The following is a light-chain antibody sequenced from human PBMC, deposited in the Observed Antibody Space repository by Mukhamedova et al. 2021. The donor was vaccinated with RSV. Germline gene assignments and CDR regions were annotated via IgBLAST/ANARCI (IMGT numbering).Light chain of an antibody. CDR3: QQRVT. J-gene: IGKJ3*01. Sequence: WYQRRVHGKAPKLLIYDASNLETGVPSRFSGSGSGTDFTFTISSLQPEDIATYYCQQRVTFGPGTKVDIK. V-gene: IGKV1-33*01. CDR2: DAS.